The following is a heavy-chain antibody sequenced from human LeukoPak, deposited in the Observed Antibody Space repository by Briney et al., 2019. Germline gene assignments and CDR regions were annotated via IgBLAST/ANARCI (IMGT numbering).Heavy chain of an antibody. J-gene: IGHJ4*02. Sequence: GGSLRLSCEASGFIFSSYGMHWVRQAPGKGLEWVAFIRYDGSNDYYADSVKGRFTISRDNSKNTLYLQMNSLRAEDTAVYYCARDGSKRYGGNSLGSLDYWGQGTLVTVSS. CDR1: GFIFSSYG. CDR2: IRYDGSND. CDR3: ARDGSKRYGGNSLGSLDY. V-gene: IGHV3-30*02. D-gene: IGHD4-23*01.